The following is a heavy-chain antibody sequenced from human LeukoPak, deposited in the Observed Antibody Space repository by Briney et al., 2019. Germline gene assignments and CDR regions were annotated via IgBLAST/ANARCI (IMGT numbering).Heavy chain of an antibody. CDR2: IYYSGST. CDR1: GGSVSSSNYY. J-gene: IGHJ3*02. D-gene: IGHD3-9*01. CDR3: ARDSPQIFSHALDI. V-gene: IGHV4-61*01. Sequence: WETLSLTCTVSGGSVSSSNYYWSWIRQPPGKGLEWIGYIYYSGSTNYNPSLKSRITISADTSKNPFSLKLSSVTAADTAVYYCARDSPQIFSHALDIWGQGTMVTVSS.